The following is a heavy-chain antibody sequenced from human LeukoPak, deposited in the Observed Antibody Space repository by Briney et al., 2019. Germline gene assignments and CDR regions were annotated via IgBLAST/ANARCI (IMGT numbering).Heavy chain of an antibody. V-gene: IGHV3-30*02. CDR3: AKDRERYCSSTSCYNFDY. J-gene: IGHJ4*02. CDR2: TRYDATKK. CDR1: GFTFNIYG. D-gene: IGHD2-2*02. Sequence: HSGGSLRLSCAVSGFTFNIYGMHWVRQAPGKGLEWVAFTRYDATKKYYADSVKDRFTISRDDSKNTIYLQMNSLRAEDTAVYYCAKDRERYCSSTSCYNFDYWGQGTLVTVSS.